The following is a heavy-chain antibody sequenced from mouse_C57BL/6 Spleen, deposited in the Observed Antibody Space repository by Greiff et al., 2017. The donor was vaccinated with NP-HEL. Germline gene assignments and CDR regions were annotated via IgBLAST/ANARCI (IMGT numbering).Heavy chain of an antibody. V-gene: IGHV1-18*01. Sequence: VQLQQSGPELVKPGASVKIPCKASGYTFTDYNMDWVKQSHGKSLEWIGDINPNNGGTIYNQKFKGKATLTVDKSSSTAYMELRSLTSEDTAVYYCARSYPAGYFDVWGTGTTVTVSS. CDR1: GYTFTDYN. CDR3: ARSYPAGYFDV. J-gene: IGHJ1*03. CDR2: INPNNGGT.